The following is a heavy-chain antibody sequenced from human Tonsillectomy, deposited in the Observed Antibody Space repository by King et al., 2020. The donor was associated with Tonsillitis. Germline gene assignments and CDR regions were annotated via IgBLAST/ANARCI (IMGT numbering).Heavy chain of an antibody. D-gene: IGHD3-22*01. CDR1: GGSISSSSYY. CDR2: IYYSGST. CDR3: AIGSPDYYDSSGYYYGFDY. Sequence: QLQESGPGLVKPSETLSLTCTVSGGSISSSSYYWGWIRQPPGKGLEWIGSIYYSGSTYYNPSLKSRVTISVDTSKNQFSLKLCSVTAADTAVYYCAIGSPDYYDSSGYYYGFDYWGQGTLVTVSS. J-gene: IGHJ4*02. V-gene: IGHV4-39*07.